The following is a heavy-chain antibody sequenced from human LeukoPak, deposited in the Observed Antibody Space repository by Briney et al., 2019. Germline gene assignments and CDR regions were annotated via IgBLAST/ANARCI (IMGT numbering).Heavy chain of an antibody. D-gene: IGHD6-13*01. CDR3: VRDGQQLAFDK. CDR2: IGSDGAYT. Sequence: GGSLRLSCAASGFTFSNYWMHWVRHTPEKGLVWVSRIGSDGAYTSSADSVKGRFTMSRVNAKNTLYLQMNSLRVEDTAVYYCVRDGQQLAFDKWGQGTLVTVSS. CDR1: GFTFSNYW. J-gene: IGHJ4*02. V-gene: IGHV3-74*01.